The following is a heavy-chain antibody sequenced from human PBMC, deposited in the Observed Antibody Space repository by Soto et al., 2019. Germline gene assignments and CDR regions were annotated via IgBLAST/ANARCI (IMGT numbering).Heavy chain of an antibody. Sequence: SETLSLTCAVSGYSISLGYYWGWIRQPPGKGLEWIGSIYHSGNTYYNPSLKSRVSISLDTSKNHFSLELTSVTAADSAVYYCSGAESPDTAYFSLYWGQGTPVTVSS. D-gene: IGHD1-26*01. CDR2: IYHSGNT. V-gene: IGHV4-38-2*01. CDR3: SGAESPDTAYFSLY. J-gene: IGHJ4*02. CDR1: GYSISLGYY.